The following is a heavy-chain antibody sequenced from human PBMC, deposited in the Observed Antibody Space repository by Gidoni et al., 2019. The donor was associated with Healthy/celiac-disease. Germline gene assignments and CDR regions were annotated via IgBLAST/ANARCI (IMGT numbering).Heavy chain of an antibody. CDR3: ARYGSSTSCSHYYYYGMDV. D-gene: IGHD2-2*01. CDR1: GYTFTSYG. CDR2: ISAYNGNT. Sequence: QLVQSGAEVKKPGASVKVSCKASGYTFTSYGISWVRQAPGQGLEWMGWISAYNGNTNYAQKLQGRVTMTTDTSTSTAYMELRSLRSDDTAVYYCARYGSSTSCSHYYYYGMDVWGQGTTVTVSS. V-gene: IGHV1-18*01. J-gene: IGHJ6*02.